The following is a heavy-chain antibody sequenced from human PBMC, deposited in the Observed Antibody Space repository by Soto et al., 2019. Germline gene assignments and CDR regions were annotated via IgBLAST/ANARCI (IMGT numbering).Heavy chain of an antibody. D-gene: IGHD5-12*01. J-gene: IGHJ4*02. CDR1: GFTFNTYG. Sequence: QVRLVESGGGVVQPGRSLRLSCAASGFTFNTYGMHWVRQAPGKGLEWVALISHDGINIYYGDSVKGRFTISRDNSKNTLHLQMNSLRTGDTAVDFCARGAGHTGYDFELDYWGQGTLVTVSS. V-gene: IGHV3-30*03. CDR2: ISHDGINI. CDR3: ARGAGHTGYDFELDY.